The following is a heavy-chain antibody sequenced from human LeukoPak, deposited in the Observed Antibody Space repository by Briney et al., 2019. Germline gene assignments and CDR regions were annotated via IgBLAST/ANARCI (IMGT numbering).Heavy chain of an antibody. J-gene: IGHJ6*04. CDR2: ISAYNGNT. CDR1: GYTFTSYG. V-gene: IGHV1-18*04. CDR3: ARGVVRGVTSYYYYGMDV. D-gene: IGHD3-10*01. Sequence: ASVKVSCKASGYTFTSYGISWVRQAPGRGLEWMGWISAYNGNTNYAQKLQGRVTMTTDTSTSTAYMELRSLRSDDTAVYYCARGVVRGVTSYYYYGMDVWGKGTTVTVSS.